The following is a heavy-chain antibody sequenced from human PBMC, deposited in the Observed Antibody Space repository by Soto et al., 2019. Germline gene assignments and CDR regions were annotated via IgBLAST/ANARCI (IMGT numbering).Heavy chain of an antibody. D-gene: IGHD6-13*01. CDR3: AGSTWRWLPRY. Sequence: PSETLSLTCPVSGVSISNSSYYWGWIRRPPGKGLEWIGTIHYSGSTYYNPSLKSRLTISVDTSKNQFSLKLSSVTAADTALYCAGSTWRWLPRYWGQGTLVTVSS. J-gene: IGHJ4*02. V-gene: IGHV4-39*01. CDR1: GVSISNSSYY. CDR2: IHYSGST.